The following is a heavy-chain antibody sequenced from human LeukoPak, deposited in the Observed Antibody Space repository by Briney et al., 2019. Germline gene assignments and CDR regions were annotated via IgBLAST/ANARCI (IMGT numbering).Heavy chain of an antibody. CDR1: GFSFNNYG. Sequence: GGSLRLSCAASGFSFNNYGMHWVRQAPGKGLEWVAFTRYDGSNKYHADSVKGRFTISRDNSKNTLYLQMNSLRVEDTAIYYCAKVGGWQQEGLFCDYWGQGTLVTVSS. D-gene: IGHD6-13*01. V-gene: IGHV3-30*02. CDR3: AKVGGWQQEGLFCDY. J-gene: IGHJ4*02. CDR2: TRYDGSNK.